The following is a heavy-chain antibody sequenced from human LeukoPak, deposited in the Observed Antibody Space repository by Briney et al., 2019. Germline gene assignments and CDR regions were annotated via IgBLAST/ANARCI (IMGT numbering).Heavy chain of an antibody. CDR3: ARAKGDLYSSSWYRSYYFDY. J-gene: IGHJ4*02. Sequence: SVTLSLTCTVSGGSISSYYWSWIRQPPGKGLEWIGYSYYGGSTNYNPSLKSRVTISVDTSKNQFSLKLSSVTAADTAVYYCARAKGDLYSSSWYRSYYFDYWGQGTLVTVSS. D-gene: IGHD6-13*01. CDR1: GGSISSYY. V-gene: IGHV4-59*01. CDR2: SYYGGST.